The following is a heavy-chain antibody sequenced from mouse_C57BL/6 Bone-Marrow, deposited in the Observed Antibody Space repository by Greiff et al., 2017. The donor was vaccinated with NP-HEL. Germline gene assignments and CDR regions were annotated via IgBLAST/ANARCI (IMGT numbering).Heavy chain of an antibody. CDR3: ARELGWYFDV. CDR1: GFTFSDYG. V-gene: IGHV5-17*01. J-gene: IGHJ1*03. Sequence: EVKLVESGGGLVKPGGSLKLSCAASGFTFSDYGMHWVRQAPEKGLEWVAYISSGSSTIYYADTVKGRFTISRDNAKNTLFLQMTSLRSEDTAMYYCARELGWYFDVWGTGTTVTVSS. D-gene: IGHD4-1*01. CDR2: ISSGSSTI.